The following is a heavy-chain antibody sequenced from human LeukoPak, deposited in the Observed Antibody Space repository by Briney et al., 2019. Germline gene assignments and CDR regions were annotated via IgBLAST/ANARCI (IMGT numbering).Heavy chain of an antibody. J-gene: IGHJ5*02. Sequence: ASVKVSCKASGYTFTGYYMHWVRQAPGQGLEWMGWINPNSGGTNYAQKFQGRVTMTRDTSISTAYMELSSLRSEDTAVYYCAREGAVAGTGSDWFDPWGQGTLVTVSS. V-gene: IGHV1-2*02. CDR2: INPNSGGT. CDR1: GYTFTGYY. CDR3: AREGAVAGTGSDWFDP. D-gene: IGHD6-19*01.